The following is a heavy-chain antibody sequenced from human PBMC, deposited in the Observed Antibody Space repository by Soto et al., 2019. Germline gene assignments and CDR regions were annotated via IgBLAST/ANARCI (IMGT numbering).Heavy chain of an antibody. CDR1: GFTFSSYS. CDR2: ISSSSSYI. D-gene: IGHD6-19*01. J-gene: IGHJ6*02. CDR3: ARDREYRGAGTYYYGMDV. Sequence: GGSLSLSCAASGFTFSSYSMNWVRQAPGKGLEWVSSISSSSSYIYYADSVKGRFTISRDNAKNSLYLQMNSLRAEDTAVYYCARDREYRGAGTYYYGMDVWGQGTTVTVSS. V-gene: IGHV3-21*01.